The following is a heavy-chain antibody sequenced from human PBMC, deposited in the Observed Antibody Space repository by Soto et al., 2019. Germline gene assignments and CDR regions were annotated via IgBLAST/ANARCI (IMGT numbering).Heavy chain of an antibody. V-gene: IGHV1-69*12. CDR2: IIPIFGTA. Sequence: QVQLVQSGAEVKKPGSSVKVSCKASGGTFSSYAISWVRQAPGQGLEWMGGIIPIFGTANYAQKFQGRVTITADESTSTAYMELSSLRSEETAVYYCASLTSSEMAQFGLAYWGQGTLVTVSS. D-gene: IGHD3-10*01. CDR3: ASLTSSEMAQFGLAY. CDR1: GGTFSSYA. J-gene: IGHJ4*02.